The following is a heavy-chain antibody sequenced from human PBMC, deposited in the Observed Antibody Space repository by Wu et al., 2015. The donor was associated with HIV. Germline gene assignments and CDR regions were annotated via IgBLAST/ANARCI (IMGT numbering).Heavy chain of an antibody. Sequence: VQLVQSGHDVKKPGASVKVACKASGFIFTDYGINWVRQAPGQGLEWMGWINPNSGGTKYAQKFQGRVTMTGDTSSNTAYMEVSRLTSDDTAVYYCARLAVTGRSWFDPWGQGTLVTVSS. CDR3: ARLAVTGRSWFDP. V-gene: IGHV1-2*02. D-gene: IGHD6-19*01. CDR1: GFIFTDYG. J-gene: IGHJ5*02. CDR2: INPNSGGT.